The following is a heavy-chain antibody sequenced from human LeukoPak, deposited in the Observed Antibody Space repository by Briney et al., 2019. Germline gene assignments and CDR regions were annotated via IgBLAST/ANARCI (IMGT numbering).Heavy chain of an antibody. CDR1: GYTFTSYG. Sequence: ASVKVSCKASGYTFTSYGISWVRQAPGQGLEWMGWISAYNGNTNYAQKLQGRVTMTTDTSTSTAYMELRSLRSDDTAAYYCARQREESYYDYVWGSYRSHFDYWGQGTLVTVSS. V-gene: IGHV1-18*01. J-gene: IGHJ4*02. CDR2: ISAYNGNT. CDR3: ARQREESYYDYVWGSYRSHFDY. D-gene: IGHD3-16*02.